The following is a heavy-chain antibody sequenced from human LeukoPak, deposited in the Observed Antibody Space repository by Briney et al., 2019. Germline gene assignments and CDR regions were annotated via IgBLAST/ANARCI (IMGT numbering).Heavy chain of an antibody. D-gene: IGHD4-17*01. V-gene: IGHV4-38-2*01. Sequence: SETLSLTCAVSGYSISSGYYWGWIRQPPGKGLEWIGSIYHRGSTYYNPSLKSRVTISVDTSKNQFSLKLSSVTAADTAVYYCARAGGDYDFDYWGQGTLVTVSS. CDR2: IYHRGST. CDR3: ARAGGDYDFDY. CDR1: GYSISSGYY. J-gene: IGHJ4*02.